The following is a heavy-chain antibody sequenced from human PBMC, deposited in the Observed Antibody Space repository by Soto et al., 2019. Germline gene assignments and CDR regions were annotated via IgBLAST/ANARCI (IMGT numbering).Heavy chain of an antibody. J-gene: IGHJ3*02. CDR2: IWYDGSNK. D-gene: IGHD2-15*01. CDR3: ARSKVVVAATLAYDAFGI. CDR1: GFTFSSYG. Sequence: PGGSLRLSCAASGFTFSSYGMHWVRQAPGKGLEWVAVIWYDGSNKYYADSVKGRFTISRDNSKNTLYLQMNSLRAEDTAVYYCARSKVVVAATLAYDAFGIWGQGTMVTVTS. V-gene: IGHV3-33*01.